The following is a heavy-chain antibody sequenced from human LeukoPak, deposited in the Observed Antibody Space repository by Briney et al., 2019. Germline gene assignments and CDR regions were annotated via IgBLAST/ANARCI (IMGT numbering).Heavy chain of an antibody. Sequence: GGSLRLSCAASGFTFSSYSMNWVRQAPGKGLEWVSSISSSSSYIYYADSVKGRFTISRDNAKNSLYLQMNSLRTEDTAAYYCASGGYSYSDYWGQGTLVTVSS. J-gene: IGHJ4*02. CDR2: ISSSSSYI. V-gene: IGHV3-21*01. CDR3: ASGGYSYSDY. D-gene: IGHD5-18*01. CDR1: GFTFSSYS.